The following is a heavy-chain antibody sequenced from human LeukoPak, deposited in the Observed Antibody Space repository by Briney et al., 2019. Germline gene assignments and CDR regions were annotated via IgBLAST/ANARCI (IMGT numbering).Heavy chain of an antibody. Sequence: PGGSLRLSCAASEFTFSDSAVHWVRQASGKGLEWVGRIRSKAKRYATAYAASVKGRFTISRDDSETTAYLQMNSLKTEDTAVYYCTHYYDGSGYYGAFDSWGQGTMVTVSS. CDR2: IRSKAKRYAT. CDR1: EFTFSDSA. D-gene: IGHD3-22*01. CDR3: THYYDGSGYYGAFDS. V-gene: IGHV3-73*01. J-gene: IGHJ3*02.